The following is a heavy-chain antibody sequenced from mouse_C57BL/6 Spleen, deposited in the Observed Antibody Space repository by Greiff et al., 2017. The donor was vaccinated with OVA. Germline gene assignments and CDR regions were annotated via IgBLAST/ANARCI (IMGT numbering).Heavy chain of an antibody. D-gene: IGHD2-5*01. CDR1: GYTFTSYD. CDR3: ARRGLSNYRGTFDY. CDR2: IYPRDGST. J-gene: IGHJ2*01. V-gene: IGHV1-85*01. Sequence: QVHVKQSGPELVKPGASVKLSCKASGYTFTSYDINWVKQRPGQGLEWIGWIYPRDGSTKYNEKFKGKATLTVDTSSSTAYMELHSLTSEDSAVYFCARRGLSNYRGTFDYWGQGTTLTVSS.